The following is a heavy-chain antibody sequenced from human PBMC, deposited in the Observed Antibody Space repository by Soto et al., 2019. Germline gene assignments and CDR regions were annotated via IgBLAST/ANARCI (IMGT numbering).Heavy chain of an antibody. CDR2: INHSGST. Sequence: QVQLQQWGAGLLKPSETLSLTCAVYGGSFSGYYWSWIRQPPGKGLEWIGEINHSGSTNYNPSLKSRGTISVDTSKNQFSLKLSSVTAADTAVYYCARDGGYCSGGSCSSQSAGYGMDVWGQGTTVTVSS. V-gene: IGHV4-34*01. CDR3: ARDGGYCSGGSCSSQSAGYGMDV. CDR1: GGSFSGYY. J-gene: IGHJ6*02. D-gene: IGHD2-15*01.